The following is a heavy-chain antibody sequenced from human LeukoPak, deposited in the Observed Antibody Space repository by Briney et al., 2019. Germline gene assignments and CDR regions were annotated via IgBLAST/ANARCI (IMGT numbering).Heavy chain of an antibody. V-gene: IGHV4-61*02. Sequence: PSQTLSLTCTASGGSISSDGYYWSWIREPAGMGLEWIGSVYSSGTTNYNPSLKRRTIMSVDTPKNQLSLKLSSMTAAGTAVYYCGRGHPYYYGSGSYYFALRPAGFDPWGQGTLVTVSS. D-gene: IGHD3-10*01. CDR2: VYSSGTT. CDR3: GRGHPYYYGSGSYYFALRPAGFDP. J-gene: IGHJ5*02. CDR1: GGSISSDGYY.